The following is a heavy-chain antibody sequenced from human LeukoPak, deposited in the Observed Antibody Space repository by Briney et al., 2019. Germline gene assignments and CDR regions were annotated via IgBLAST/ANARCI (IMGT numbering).Heavy chain of an antibody. V-gene: IGHV4-38-2*02. D-gene: IGHD3-22*01. CDR2: IYHSGST. CDR3: ARDTLPTHYYDSSGYPGKPWYHYYYYGMDV. J-gene: IGHJ6*04. CDR1: GYSISSGYY. Sequence: SETLSLTCAVSGYSISSGYYWGWIRQPPGKGLEWIGSIYHSGSTYYNPSLKSRVTISVDTSKNQFSLKLSSVTAADTAVYYCARDTLPTHYYDSSGYPGKPWYHYYYYGMDVWGKGTTVTVSS.